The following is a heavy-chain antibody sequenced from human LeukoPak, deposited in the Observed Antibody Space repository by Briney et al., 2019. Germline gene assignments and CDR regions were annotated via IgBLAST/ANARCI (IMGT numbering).Heavy chain of an antibody. CDR1: GGTFSSYA. D-gene: IGHD6-19*01. CDR3: ARGIAVAGTSGDYYYYMDV. CDR2: IIPIFGTA. J-gene: IGHJ6*03. Sequence: SVKVSCKASGGTFSSYAISWVRQAPGQGLEWMGGIIPIFGTANYAQKFQGRVTITADESTSTAYMELSSLRSEDTAVYYCARGIAVAGTSGDYYYYMDVWGRGTTVTVSS. V-gene: IGHV1-69*13.